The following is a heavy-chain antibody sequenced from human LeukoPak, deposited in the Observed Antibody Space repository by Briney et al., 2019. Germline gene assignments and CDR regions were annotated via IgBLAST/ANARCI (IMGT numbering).Heavy chain of an antibody. CDR1: AFPFCDYY. CDR2: IKQDGSEK. V-gene: IGHV3-7*03. CDR3: TRDYY. J-gene: IGHJ4*02. Sequence: GGSLRLSCGASAFPFCDYYMSCLRQAPGKGLEWVANIKQDGSEKYYVDSVKGRSTMSRDNANNSVYLKMNSLRAEDTAVYYCTRDYYWVQGTLVTVSS.